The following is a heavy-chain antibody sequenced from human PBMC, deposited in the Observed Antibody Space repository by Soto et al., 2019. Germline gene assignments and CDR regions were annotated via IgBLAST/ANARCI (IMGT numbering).Heavy chain of an antibody. CDR3: ARGGIAVAGRAPQVVGAREYCHGRVV. D-gene: IGHD6-19*01. CDR2: INHSGST. Sequence: PWEILALTFAPYGWSFSGYYWSWVGQPPGRGLEWIGEINHSGSTNYNPSLKSRVTISVDTSKNQFSLKLSSVTAADTAVYYCARGGIAVAGRAPQVVGAREYCHGRVVWGQGNTVP. CDR1: GWSFSGYY. V-gene: IGHV4-34*01. J-gene: IGHJ6*02.